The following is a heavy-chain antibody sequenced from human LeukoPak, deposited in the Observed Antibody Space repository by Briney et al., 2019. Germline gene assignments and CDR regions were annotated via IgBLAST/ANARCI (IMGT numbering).Heavy chain of an antibody. V-gene: IGHV3-23*01. Sequence: GGSLRLSCAASGFTFSSYAMSWVRQAPGKGLEWVSAISDSGGSTYYADSVKGRFTISRDISKNTLYLQMNSLRAEDTAVYYCAKLDGSTAWGTSDYWGQGTLVTVSS. CDR3: AKLDGSTAWGTSDY. CDR1: GFTFSSYA. D-gene: IGHD3-16*01. CDR2: ISDSGGST. J-gene: IGHJ4*02.